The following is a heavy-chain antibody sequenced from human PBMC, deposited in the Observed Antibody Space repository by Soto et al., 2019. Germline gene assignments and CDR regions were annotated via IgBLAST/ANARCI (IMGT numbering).Heavy chain of an antibody. J-gene: IGHJ4*02. D-gene: IGHD1-26*01. V-gene: IGHV1-18*01. CDR1: GYTFTSYG. CDR2: ISAYNGNT. Sequence: GASVKVSCKASGYTFTSYGISWVRQAPGQGLEWMGWISAYNGNTNYAQKLQGRVTMTTDTSTSTAYMELRSLRSDDTAVYYCARDRRYSGGLLVVDYWGQGTLVTVSS. CDR3: ARDRRYSGGLLVVDY.